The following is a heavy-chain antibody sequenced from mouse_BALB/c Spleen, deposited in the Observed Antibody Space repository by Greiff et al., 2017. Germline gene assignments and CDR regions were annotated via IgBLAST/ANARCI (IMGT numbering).Heavy chain of an antibody. D-gene: IGHD3-1*01. CDR2: INPSTGYT. J-gene: IGHJ3*01. V-gene: IGHV1-7*01. CDR1: GYTFTSYW. CDR3: ARSRISSGPWFAY. Sequence: QVQLQQSGAELAKPGASVKMSCKASGYTFTSYWMHWVKQRPGQGLEWIGYINPSTGYTEYNQKFKDKATLTADKSSSTAYMQLSSLTSEDSAVYYCARSRISSGPWFAYWGQGTLVTVSA.